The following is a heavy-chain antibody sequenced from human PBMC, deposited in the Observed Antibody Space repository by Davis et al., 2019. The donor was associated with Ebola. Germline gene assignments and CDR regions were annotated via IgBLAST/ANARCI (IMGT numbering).Heavy chain of an antibody. Sequence: GESLKISCAASGFTFSSYAMHWVRQAPGKGLEWVAVISYDGSNKYYADSVKGRFTISRDNSKNTLYLQMNSLRAEDTAVYYCARDRAERWFDPWGQGTLVTVSS. V-gene: IGHV3-30-3*01. CDR3: ARDRAERWFDP. J-gene: IGHJ5*02. CDR1: GFTFSSYA. CDR2: ISYDGSNK. D-gene: IGHD3-10*01.